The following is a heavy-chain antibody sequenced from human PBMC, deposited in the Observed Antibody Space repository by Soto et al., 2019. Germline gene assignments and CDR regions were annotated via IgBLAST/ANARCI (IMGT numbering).Heavy chain of an antibody. Sequence: DPMKGRHTISRDNSKNTLYLQMNSLRAEDTAVYYCVTGIGNYWALDCWGQGTLVTVSS. J-gene: IGHJ4*02. D-gene: IGHD1-26*01. CDR3: VTGIGNYWALDC. V-gene: IGHV3-30*10.